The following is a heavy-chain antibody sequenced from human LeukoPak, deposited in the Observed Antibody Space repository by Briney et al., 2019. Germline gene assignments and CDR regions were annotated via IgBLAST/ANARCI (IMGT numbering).Heavy chain of an antibody. CDR2: ISSSSSYI. Sequence: PGGSLRLSCAASGFTFSSYSMNWVRQAPGKGLEWVSSISSSSSYIYYADSVKGRFTISRDNAKNSLYLQMNSLRAEDTAVYYWAMTYYDFWSGEKPQGAFDIWGQGTMVTVSS. V-gene: IGHV3-21*01. CDR3: AMTYYDFWSGEKPQGAFDI. CDR1: GFTFSSYS. D-gene: IGHD3-3*01. J-gene: IGHJ3*02.